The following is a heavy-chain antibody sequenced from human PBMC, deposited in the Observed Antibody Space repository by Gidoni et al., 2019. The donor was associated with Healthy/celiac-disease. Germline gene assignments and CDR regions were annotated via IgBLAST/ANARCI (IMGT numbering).Heavy chain of an antibody. D-gene: IGHD6-6*01. CDR2: IIPILGIA. CDR3: AMGIAARPDYYYYYMDV. CDR1: GGTFSSYA. J-gene: IGHJ6*03. V-gene: IGHV1-69*04. Sequence: QVQLVQSGAEVKKPGSSVKVSCKASGGTFSSYAISWVRQAPGQGLEWMGRIIPILGIANYAQKFQGRVTITADKSTSTAYMELSSLRSEDTAVYYCAMGIAARPDYYYYYMDVWGKGTTVTVSS.